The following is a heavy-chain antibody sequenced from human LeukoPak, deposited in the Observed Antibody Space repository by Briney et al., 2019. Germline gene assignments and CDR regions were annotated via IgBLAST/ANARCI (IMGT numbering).Heavy chain of an antibody. J-gene: IGHJ4*02. Sequence: PSETLSLTCTVSGGSISSGGYYWSWIRQHPGKGLEWIGYIYYSGSTYYNPSLKSRVTISVDTSKNQYSLKLSSVTAADTAVYYCARGPTYDYFDYWGQGTLVTVSS. CDR3: ARGPTYDYFDY. CDR2: IYYSGST. CDR1: GGSISSGGYY. V-gene: IGHV4-31*03.